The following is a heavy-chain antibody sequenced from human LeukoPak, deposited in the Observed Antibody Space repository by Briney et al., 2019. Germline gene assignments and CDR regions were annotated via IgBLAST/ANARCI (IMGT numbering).Heavy chain of an antibody. J-gene: IGHJ3*02. CDR3: ARDRGYYDSSGYPDAFDI. V-gene: IGHV4-59*01. Sequence: NPSETLSLTYTVSGGSISSYYWSWIRQPPGKGLECIGYIYYSGSTNYNPSLKSRVTISVDTSKNQFSLKLSSVTAADTAVYYCARDRGYYDSSGYPDAFDIWGQGTMVTVSS. D-gene: IGHD3-22*01. CDR2: IYYSGST. CDR1: GGSISSYY.